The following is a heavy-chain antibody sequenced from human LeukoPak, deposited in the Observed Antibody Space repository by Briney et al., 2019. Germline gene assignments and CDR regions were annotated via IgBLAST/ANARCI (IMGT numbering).Heavy chain of an antibody. J-gene: IGHJ6*03. Sequence: ASVKVSCKASGYTFTSYYIHWVRQAPGQGLEWMGIINPSSGSTSYAHKFQGRVTMTRDMSTSTVYMELSSLSSDDTAVYYCAKGGAVGGSGRGGFYYYMDVWGKGNTVTVSS. CDR3: AKGGAVGGSGRGGFYYYMDV. CDR2: INPSSGST. CDR1: GYTFTSYY. D-gene: IGHD3-10*01. V-gene: IGHV1-46*01.